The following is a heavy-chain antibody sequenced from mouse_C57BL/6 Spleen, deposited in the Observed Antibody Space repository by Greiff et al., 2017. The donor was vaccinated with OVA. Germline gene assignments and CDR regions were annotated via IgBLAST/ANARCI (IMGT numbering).Heavy chain of an antibody. Sequence: QVQLQQPGAELVKPGASVQMSCKASGYTFPSYWLTWVKQSPGQGLEWIGDIYPGSGSTTYNEKFKSKATRTVDTSSSTAYMQLSRRTSEDSAVYYCARWGGGYGAYWGQGTLVTVSA. D-gene: IGHD3-1*01. CDR3: ARWGGGYGAY. CDR1: GYTFPSYW. J-gene: IGHJ3*01. CDR2: IYPGSGST. V-gene: IGHV1-55*01.